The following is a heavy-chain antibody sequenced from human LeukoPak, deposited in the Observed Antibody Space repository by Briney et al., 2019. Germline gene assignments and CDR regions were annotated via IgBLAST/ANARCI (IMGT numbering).Heavy chain of an antibody. CDR1: GYTFTSYG. CDR2: ISACNGNT. V-gene: IGHV1-18*01. J-gene: IGHJ4*02. D-gene: IGHD2-15*01. CDR3: AKVLRGGSLDY. Sequence: EASVKVSCKASGYTFTSYGISWVRQAPGQGLEWMGWISACNGNTNYAQKLQGRVTMTTDTSTSTAYMELRSLRSDDTAVYYCAKVLRGGSLDYWGQGTLVTVSS.